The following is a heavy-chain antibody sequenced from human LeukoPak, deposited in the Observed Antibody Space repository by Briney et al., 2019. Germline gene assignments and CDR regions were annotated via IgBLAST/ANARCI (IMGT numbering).Heavy chain of an antibody. CDR1: GYTFTNYW. V-gene: IGHV5-51*01. CDR3: ARRGGSYPYYFDY. D-gene: IGHD1-26*01. Sequence: GESLKISCKGSGYTFTNYWIGWVRQMPGKGLEWMGVIYPGDSDTRYSPSFQGQVTISADKSISTAYLQWSSLKASDTAMYYCARRGGSYPYYFDYWGQGTLVTVSS. J-gene: IGHJ4*02. CDR2: IYPGDSDT.